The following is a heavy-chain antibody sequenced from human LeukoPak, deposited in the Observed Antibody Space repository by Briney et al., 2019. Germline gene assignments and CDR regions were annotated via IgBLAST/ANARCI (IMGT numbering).Heavy chain of an antibody. CDR3: ARARRYGSGSRRDPKYYFGY. D-gene: IGHD3-10*01. Sequence: GASVKVSCKASGYTFTSYDINWVRQATGQGLEWMGWMNLNSGNTGYAQKFQGRVTMTRNTSISTAYMELSSLRSEDTAVYYCARARRYGSGSRRDPKYYFGYWGQGTLVTVSS. CDR2: MNLNSGNT. J-gene: IGHJ4*02. V-gene: IGHV1-8*01. CDR1: GYTFTSYD.